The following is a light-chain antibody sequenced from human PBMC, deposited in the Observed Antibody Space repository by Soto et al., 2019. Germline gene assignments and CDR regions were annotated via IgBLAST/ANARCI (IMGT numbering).Light chain of an antibody. Sequence: EIVMTQSPATLSVSPGERATLSCRASQSVSSNLAWYQQKPGQAPRLLIYGASTRATGIPARFSGSGSGTEFTLYFSSLQSEDFAVYYCHQYNNWPQTCDQGTKVEIK. CDR2: GAS. V-gene: IGKV3-15*01. CDR3: HQYNNWPQT. J-gene: IGKJ1*01. CDR1: QSVSSN.